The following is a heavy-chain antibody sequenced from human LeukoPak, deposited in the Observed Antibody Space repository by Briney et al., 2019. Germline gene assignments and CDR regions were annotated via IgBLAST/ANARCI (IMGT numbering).Heavy chain of an antibody. Sequence: SETLSLTCTVSGGSISSYYWSWIRQPPGKGLEWIGYIYYSGSTNYNPSLKSRVTISVDTSKNQFSLKLSSVTAADTAVYYCAREGYDFWSGYYLTVFGYWGQGTLVTVSS. D-gene: IGHD3-3*01. J-gene: IGHJ4*02. V-gene: IGHV4-59*12. CDR1: GGSISSYY. CDR3: AREGYDFWSGYYLTVFGY. CDR2: IYYSGST.